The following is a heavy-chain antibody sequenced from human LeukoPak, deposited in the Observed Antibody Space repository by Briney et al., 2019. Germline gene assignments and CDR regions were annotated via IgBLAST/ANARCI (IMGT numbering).Heavy chain of an antibody. D-gene: IGHD6-13*01. V-gene: IGHV3-7*01. CDR2: IRQDGGEK. Sequence: GGSLRLSCAVSGFTFSDYWMNGVRQAPGKGLEWVASIRQDGGEKSYVDSVKGRLTISRDNTKHSLYLQMSSLRAEDTGVYYCARDGTAAGLYFDLRGQGTLVTVS. J-gene: IGHJ4*02. CDR3: ARDGTAAGLYFDL. CDR1: GFTFSDYW.